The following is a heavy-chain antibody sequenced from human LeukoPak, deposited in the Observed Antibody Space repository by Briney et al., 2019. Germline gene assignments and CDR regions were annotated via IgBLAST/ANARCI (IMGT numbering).Heavy chain of an antibody. V-gene: IGHV4-61*02. CDR2: IYSSGST. D-gene: IGHD6-6*01. Sequence: SETLSLTCTVSSGSISSGSYYWNWIRQPAGKGLEWIGRIYSSGSTNYNPSLKSRVTMSVDTSKNQFSLKLSSVTAADTAVYYCARARGRIAAASDAFDIWGQGTMVTVSS. CDR1: SGSISSGSYY. CDR3: ARARGRIAAASDAFDI. J-gene: IGHJ3*02.